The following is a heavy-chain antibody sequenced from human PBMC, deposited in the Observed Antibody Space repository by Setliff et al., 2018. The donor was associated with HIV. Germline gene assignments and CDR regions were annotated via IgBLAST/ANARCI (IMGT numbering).Heavy chain of an antibody. J-gene: IGHJ1*01. V-gene: IGHV1-69*05. CDR2: STPLLDTT. Sequence: SVKVSCKASGGTFSRYGITWVRQAPGQGLEWMGGSTPLLDTTNYAQKFQGRVTMTRDTSTSTVYMELSSLRSEDTAVYFCARGWSEDTSMVQVEYFEHWGQGTLVTVSS. CDR1: GGTFSRYG. CDR3: ARGWSEDTSMVQVEYFEH. D-gene: IGHD5-18*01.